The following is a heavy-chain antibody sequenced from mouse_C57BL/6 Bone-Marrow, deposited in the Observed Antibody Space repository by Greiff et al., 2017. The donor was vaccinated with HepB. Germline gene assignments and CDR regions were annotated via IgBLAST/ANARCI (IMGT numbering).Heavy chain of an antibody. J-gene: IGHJ2*01. D-gene: IGHD2-1*01. Sequence: EVKLVESGGDLVKPGGSLKLSCAASGFTFSSYGMSWVRQTPDKRLEWVATISSGGSYTYYPDSVKGRFTISRDNAKNTLYLQMSSLKSEDTAMYYCARHNYYGMDYFDYWGQGTTLTVSS. CDR1: GFTFSSYG. CDR2: ISSGGSYT. CDR3: ARHNYYGMDYFDY. V-gene: IGHV5-6*01.